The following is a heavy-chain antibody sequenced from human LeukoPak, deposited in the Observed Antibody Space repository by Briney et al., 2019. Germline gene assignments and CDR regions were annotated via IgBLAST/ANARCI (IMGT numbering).Heavy chain of an antibody. CDR2: IYYSGST. D-gene: IGHD2-21*02. J-gene: IGHJ4*02. V-gene: IGHV4-59*01. CDR3: ASEGAYCGGDCYFNY. CDR1: GGSISSYY. Sequence: SETLSLTCTVSGGSISSYYWSWIRQPPGKGLEWIGYIYYSGSTNYNPSLKSRVTISVDTSKNQFSLKLSSVTAADTAVYYCASEGAYCGGDCYFNYWGQGTLVTVSS.